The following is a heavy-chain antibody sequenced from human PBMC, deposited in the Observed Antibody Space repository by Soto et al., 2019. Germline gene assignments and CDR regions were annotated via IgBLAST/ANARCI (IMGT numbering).Heavy chain of an antibody. D-gene: IGHD5-12*01. CDR3: ARQDGYALYYFDS. J-gene: IGHJ4*02. CDR2: IYPGDSDT. V-gene: IGHV5-51*01. CDR1: GYSFNNYW. Sequence: GESLKISCKGSGYSFNNYWIGWVRQMPGKGLEWMGIIYPGDSDTRYSPSFRGQVTIPADKSISSAYLQWSSLKASDTAMYYCARQDGYALYYFDSWGQGTLVTVSS.